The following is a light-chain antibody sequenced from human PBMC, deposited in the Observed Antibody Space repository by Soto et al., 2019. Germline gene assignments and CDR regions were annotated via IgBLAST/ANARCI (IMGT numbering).Light chain of an antibody. Sequence: QSVLTQPASVSGSPGQSITISRTGSSSDVGNYNLVSWYQQHPGKAPKLMIYEDTKWPSGVSNRFSGSKSGNTAYLTISGLQAEDEADYYCWSYAVGRTYVFGTGTKVTVL. CDR1: SSDVGNYNL. CDR2: EDT. J-gene: IGLJ1*01. V-gene: IGLV2-23*01. CDR3: WSYAVGRTYV.